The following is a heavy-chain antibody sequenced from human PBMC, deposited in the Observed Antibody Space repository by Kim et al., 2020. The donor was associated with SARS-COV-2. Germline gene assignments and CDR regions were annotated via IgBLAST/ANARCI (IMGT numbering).Heavy chain of an antibody. J-gene: IGHJ4*02. CDR2: INPNSGGT. CDR3: ARERITIFGVVTPPVVDY. V-gene: IGHV1-2*06. D-gene: IGHD3-3*01. CDR1: GYTFTGYY. Sequence: ASVKVSCKASGYTFTGYYMHWVRQAPGQGLEWMGRINPNSGGTNYAQKFQGRVTMTRDTSISTAYMELSRLRSDDTAVYYCARERITIFGVVTPPVVDYWGQGTLVTVSS.